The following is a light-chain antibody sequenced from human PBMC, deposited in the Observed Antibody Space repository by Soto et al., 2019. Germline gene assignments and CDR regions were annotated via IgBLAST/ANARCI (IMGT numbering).Light chain of an antibody. Sequence: DIVMTQSPDSLAVSLGERATINCKSSQSVLYSSNNKNYLAWYQQKPGQPPKLLIYWASTRESGVPDRFSGSGSGTDFTLAISSLQAEAVAVYYCHQHYNIPWTFGQGTKVEIE. CDR1: QSVLYSSNNKNY. CDR2: WAS. J-gene: IGKJ1*01. CDR3: HQHYNIPWT. V-gene: IGKV4-1*01.